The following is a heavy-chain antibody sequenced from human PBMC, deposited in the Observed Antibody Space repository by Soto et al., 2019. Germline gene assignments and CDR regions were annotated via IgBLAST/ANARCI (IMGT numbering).Heavy chain of an antibody. J-gene: IGHJ4*02. CDR1: GFIFSAYV. Sequence: QVQLVESGGGVVQPGKSLRLSCAASGFIFSAYVMHWVRQAPGKGLEWVAMISHDEDYIYYADSVKGRFTISRDNSKNTLLLEMSNLKTEDTAMYYCERDPERHKFGDIDYWGQGTLVTVSS. V-gene: IGHV3-30*03. D-gene: IGHD2-21*01. CDR3: ERDPERHKFGDIDY. CDR2: ISHDEDYI.